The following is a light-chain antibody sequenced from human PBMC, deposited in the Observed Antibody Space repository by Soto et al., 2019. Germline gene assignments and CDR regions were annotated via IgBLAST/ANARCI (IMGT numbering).Light chain of an antibody. J-gene: IGKJ4*01. Sequence: EIVLTQSPATLSLSPGERATLSCRASQSVSSYLAWYQQKPGQAPRLLIYRASSRATGIPDRFSDSGSGTDFTLTISRLEPEDFAVYYCQQYGSSPLTFGGGTKVDI. CDR3: QQYGSSPLT. V-gene: IGKV3-20*01. CDR2: RAS. CDR1: QSVSSY.